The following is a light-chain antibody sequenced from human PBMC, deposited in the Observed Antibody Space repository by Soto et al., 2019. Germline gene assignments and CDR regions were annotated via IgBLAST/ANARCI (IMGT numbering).Light chain of an antibody. V-gene: IGLV3-21*04. CDR2: YDS. CDR1: NIGSKS. J-gene: IGLJ1*01. Sequence: SYELTQPPSVSVAPGKTARITCGGNNIGSKSVHWYQQKPGQAPVLVIYYDSDRPSGIPERFSGSNSGNTATLTISRVEAGDEADYSCQVWDSSSDPRGVFGTGTKVTVL. CDR3: QVWDSSSDPRGV.